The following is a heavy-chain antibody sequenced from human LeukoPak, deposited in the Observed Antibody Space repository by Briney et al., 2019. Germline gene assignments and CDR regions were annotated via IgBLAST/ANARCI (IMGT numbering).Heavy chain of an antibody. D-gene: IGHD1-1*01. CDR3: AKDRYRSRDYFDY. Sequence: PGGSLRLSCAASGFTFSSYAMSWVRQAPGKGLEWVSAISGSGGSTYYADSVKGGFTISRDNSKNTLYLQMNSLRAEDTAVYYCAKDRYRSRDYFDYWGQGTLVTVSS. V-gene: IGHV3-23*01. J-gene: IGHJ4*02. CDR1: GFTFSSYA. CDR2: ISGSGGST.